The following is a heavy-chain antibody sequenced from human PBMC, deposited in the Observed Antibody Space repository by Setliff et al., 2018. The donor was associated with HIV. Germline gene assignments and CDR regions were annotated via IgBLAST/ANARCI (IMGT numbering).Heavy chain of an antibody. CDR1: GGTFKNLA. CDR3: ANPNDGGAFDV. V-gene: IGHV1-69*13. J-gene: IGHJ3*01. Sequence: SVKVSCKASGGTFKNLAISWVRQAPGQGLEWMGGVIPSFATANYAQKFQGRITITADELTSTVYMDLNSLKSEDSAVYYCANPNDGGAFDVWGQGTAVTVSS. CDR2: VIPSFATA. D-gene: IGHD1-1*01.